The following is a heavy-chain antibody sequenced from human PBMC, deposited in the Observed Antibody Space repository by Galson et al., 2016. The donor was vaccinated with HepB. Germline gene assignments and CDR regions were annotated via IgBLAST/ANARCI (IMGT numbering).Heavy chain of an antibody. J-gene: IGHJ6*02. CDR3: ARGRGYSGYASYYGMDV. CDR2: IYSDGSS. D-gene: IGHD5-12*01. Sequence: SLRLSCAASGFSFSNYGMSWVRQAPGKGLEWVSTIYSDGSSYYADSVKGRFTISRDNSKNTLYLQMNSLRAEDTALYYCARGRGYSGYASYYGMDVWGQGTTVTVSS. V-gene: IGHV3-53*01. CDR1: GFSFSNYG.